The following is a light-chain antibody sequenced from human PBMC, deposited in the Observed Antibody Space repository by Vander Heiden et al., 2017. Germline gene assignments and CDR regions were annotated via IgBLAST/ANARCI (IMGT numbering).Light chain of an antibody. J-gene: IGKJ4*01. CDR2: GAS. CDR1: QSVFGSF. V-gene: IGKV3-20*01. Sequence: EIVLTQSPGTLSLSSGESATLSCRASQSVFGSFLAWYHQAPGQAPRLLIYGASSRATGIPDRFSGSGSGTDFTLTISRLEPEDFAVYYCQQYGSSLLTFGGGTKVEIK. CDR3: QQYGSSLLT.